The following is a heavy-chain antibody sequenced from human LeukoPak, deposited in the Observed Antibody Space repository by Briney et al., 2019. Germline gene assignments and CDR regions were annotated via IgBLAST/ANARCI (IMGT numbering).Heavy chain of an antibody. Sequence: GGSQRLSCAASGFTFNDYEMTWVRQAPGKGLEWISYISSSGSITSHADSVKGRFTISRDNAKNSLYLQMNSLRAEDTAVYYCAAGVYGGSNFDYWGQGTLVTVSS. V-gene: IGHV3-48*03. CDR1: GFTFNDYE. CDR2: ISSSGSIT. CDR3: AAGVYGGSNFDY. J-gene: IGHJ4*02. D-gene: IGHD4-23*01.